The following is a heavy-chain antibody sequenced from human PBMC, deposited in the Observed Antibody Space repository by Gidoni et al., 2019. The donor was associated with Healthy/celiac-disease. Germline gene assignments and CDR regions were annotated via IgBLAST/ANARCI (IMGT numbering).Heavy chain of an antibody. Sequence: QVQLVESGGGVVQPGRSLRLSCAASGFTFSSYGMHWVRQAPGKGLEWVAVISYDGSNKYYADSVKGRFTISRDNSKNTLYLQMNSLRAEDTAVYYCAKVFIAAAGTGFDYWGQGTLVTVSS. V-gene: IGHV3-30*18. CDR2: ISYDGSNK. D-gene: IGHD6-13*01. CDR3: AKVFIAAAGTGFDY. J-gene: IGHJ4*02. CDR1: GFTFSSYG.